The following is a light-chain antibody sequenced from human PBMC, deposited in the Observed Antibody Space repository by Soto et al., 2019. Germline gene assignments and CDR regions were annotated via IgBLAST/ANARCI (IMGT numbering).Light chain of an antibody. Sequence: EIVMTQSPATLSVSPGERATLSCRASQSVNSDLAWYQQKPGQAPRLLIFGASTRATGIPARFSGSGSGTGFTLTISSLQSEDFAVYYCQQYNNWPPLTFGGGTKVDIK. CDR2: GAS. J-gene: IGKJ4*01. V-gene: IGKV3-15*01. CDR1: QSVNSD. CDR3: QQYNNWPPLT.